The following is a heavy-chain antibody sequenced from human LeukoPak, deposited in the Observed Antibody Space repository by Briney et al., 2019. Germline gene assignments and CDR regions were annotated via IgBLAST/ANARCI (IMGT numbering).Heavy chain of an antibody. CDR1: GGSISSYY. D-gene: IGHD2-21*02. CDR2: IYYSGST. CDR3: ARAYCGGDCYSWWFDP. V-gene: IGHV4-59*01. J-gene: IGHJ5*02. Sequence: SETLSLTCTVSGGSISSYYWSWIRQPPGKGLEWIGYIYYSGSTNYNPSLKSRVTISVDTSKNQFSLKLSSVTAADTAVYYCARAYCGGDCYSWWFDPWGQGTLDTVSS.